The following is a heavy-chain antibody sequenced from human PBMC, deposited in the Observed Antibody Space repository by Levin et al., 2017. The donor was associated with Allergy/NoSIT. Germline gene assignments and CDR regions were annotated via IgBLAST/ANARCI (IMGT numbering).Heavy chain of an antibody. CDR2: IIPILGIA. CDR1: GGTFSSYT. Sequence: SVKVSCKASGGTFSSYTISWVRQAPGQGLEWMGRIIPILGIANYAQKFQGRVTITADKSTSTAYMELSSLRSEDTAVYYCARQQSIAAADDAFDIWGQGTMVTVSS. J-gene: IGHJ3*02. D-gene: IGHD6-13*01. V-gene: IGHV1-69*02. CDR3: ARQQSIAAADDAFDI.